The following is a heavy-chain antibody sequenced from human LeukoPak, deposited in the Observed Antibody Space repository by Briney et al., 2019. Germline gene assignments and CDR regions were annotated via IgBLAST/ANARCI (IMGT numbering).Heavy chain of an antibody. CDR2: IYYSGST. D-gene: IGHD1/OR15-1a*01. V-gene: IGHV4-59*01. J-gene: IGHJ4*02. Sequence: GSLRLSCAASGFTFSSYAMSWVRQAPGKGLEWIGYIYYSGSTNYNPSLKSRVTISVDTSKNQFSLKLSSVTAADTAVYYCARGEHEYYFDYWGQGTLVTVSS. CDR1: GFTFSSYA. CDR3: ARGEHEYYFDY.